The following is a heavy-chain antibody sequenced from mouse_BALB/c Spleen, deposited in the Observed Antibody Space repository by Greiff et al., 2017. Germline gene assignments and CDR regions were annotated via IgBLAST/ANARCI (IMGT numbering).Heavy chain of an antibody. CDR2: INSNGGST. V-gene: IGHV5-6-3*01. J-gene: IGHJ4*01. CDR1: GFTFSSYG. Sequence: EVKVEESGGGLVQPGGSLKLSCAASGFTFSSYGMSWVRQTPDKRLELVATINSNGGSTYYPDSVKGRFTISRDNAKNTLYLQMSSLKSEDTAMYYCARDRGAMDYWGQGTSVTVSS. CDR3: ARDRGAMDY.